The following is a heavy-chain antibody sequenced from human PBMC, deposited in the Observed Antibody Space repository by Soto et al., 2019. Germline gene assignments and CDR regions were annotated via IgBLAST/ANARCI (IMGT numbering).Heavy chain of an antibody. J-gene: IGHJ5*02. CDR1: GGSISSYY. D-gene: IGHD3-3*01. CDR3: ASQKYSPYYDFWSGYYGWFDP. Sequence: QVQLQESGPGLVKPSETLSLTCTVSGGSISSYYWSWIRQPPGKGLEWIGYIYYSGSTNYNPSLKSRVTISVDTSKNQFSLKLSSVTAADTAVYHCASQKYSPYYDFWSGYYGWFDPWGQGTLVTVSS. V-gene: IGHV4-59*01. CDR2: IYYSGST.